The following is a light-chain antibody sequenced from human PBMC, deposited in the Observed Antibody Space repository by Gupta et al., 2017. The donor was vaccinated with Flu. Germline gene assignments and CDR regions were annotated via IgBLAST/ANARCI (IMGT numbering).Light chain of an antibody. J-gene: IGKJ1*01. CDR3: RQYLQTLWT. CDR1: QGRRHSNGYKY. V-gene: IGKV2-28*01. Sequence: VTPGEPASISCRTSQGRRHSNGYKYLDWYRQKPGQAPQLLIYLGSNRAYGVPDRFSGSGSGTDFTLKISRGEADDVGVYYCRQYLQTLWTFGEGTKVEIK. CDR2: LGS.